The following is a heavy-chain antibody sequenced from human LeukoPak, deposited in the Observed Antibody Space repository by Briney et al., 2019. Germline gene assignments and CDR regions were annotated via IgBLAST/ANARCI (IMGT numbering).Heavy chain of an antibody. Sequence: ASVKVSFKASGYTFTTYGISWVRQAPGQGLEWMGWISGYNGNTNYAQKFQGRVTMTTDTSTSTAYMELRSLRSDDTAVYYCARDPKSHLHYYYYYMDVWGKGTTVTVSS. CDR3: ARDPKSHLHYYYYYMDV. CDR1: GYTFTTYG. J-gene: IGHJ6*03. CDR2: ISGYNGNT. V-gene: IGHV1-18*01.